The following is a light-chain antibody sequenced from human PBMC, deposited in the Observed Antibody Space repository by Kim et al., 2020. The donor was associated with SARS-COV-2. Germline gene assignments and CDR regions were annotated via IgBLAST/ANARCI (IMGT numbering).Light chain of an antibody. CDR2: GAS. Sequence: PGESAHPSCRARQSVSKRSLARYPQKPGQAPRLLIYGASSRATGIPDRFSGSGSGTDFTLTISRLEPEDFAVYYCQQYGSSPRTFGQGTKVDIK. CDR3: QQYGSSPRT. CDR1: QSVSKRS. V-gene: IGKV3-20*01. J-gene: IGKJ1*01.